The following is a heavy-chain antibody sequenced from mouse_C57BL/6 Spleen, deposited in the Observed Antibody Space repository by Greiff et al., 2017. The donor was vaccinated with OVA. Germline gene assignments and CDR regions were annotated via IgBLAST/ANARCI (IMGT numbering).Heavy chain of an antibody. D-gene: IGHD1-1*01. CDR2: IDPETGGT. CDR3: TRGGSSSAWFAY. V-gene: IGHV1-15*01. J-gene: IGHJ3*01. Sequence: QVQLQQSGAELVRPGASVTLSCKASGYTFTDYEMHWVKQTPVHGLEWIGAIDPETGGTAYNQKFKGKAILTADKSSSTAYMELRSLTSEDSAVYYCTRGGSSSAWFAYWGQGTLVTVSA. CDR1: GYTFTDYE.